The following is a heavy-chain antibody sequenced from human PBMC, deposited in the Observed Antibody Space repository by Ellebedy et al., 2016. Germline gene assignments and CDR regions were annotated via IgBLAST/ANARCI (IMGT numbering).Heavy chain of an antibody. CDR3: AGGYCSGGSCYVPPPYYYYGMDV. V-gene: IGHV3-21*01. Sequence: GESLKISXAASGFTFSSYSMNWVRQAPGKGLEWVSSISSSSSYIYYADSVKGRFTISRDNAKNSLYLQMNSLRAEDTAVYYCAGGYCSGGSCYVPPPYYYYGMDVWGQGTTVTVSS. D-gene: IGHD2-15*01. J-gene: IGHJ6*02. CDR2: ISSSSSYI. CDR1: GFTFSSYS.